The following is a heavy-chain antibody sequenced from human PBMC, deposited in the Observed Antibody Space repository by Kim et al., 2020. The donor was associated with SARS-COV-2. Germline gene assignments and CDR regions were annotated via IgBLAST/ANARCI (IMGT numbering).Heavy chain of an antibody. V-gene: IGHV3-23*01. CDR1: GFTFSSYA. CDR2: ISGSGGST. CDR3: AKDMGIAAAGTVEDYYYMDV. D-gene: IGHD6-13*01. J-gene: IGHJ6*03. Sequence: GGSLRLSCAASGFTFSSYAMSWVRQAPGKGLEWVSAISGSGGSTYYADSVKGRFTISRDNSKNTLYLQMNSLRAEDTAVYYCAKDMGIAAAGTVEDYYYMDVWGKGTTVTVSS.